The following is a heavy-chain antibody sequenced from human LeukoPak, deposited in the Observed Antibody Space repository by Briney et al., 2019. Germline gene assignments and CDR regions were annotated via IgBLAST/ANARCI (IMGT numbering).Heavy chain of an antibody. V-gene: IGHV1-2*02. D-gene: IGHD1-26*01. CDR3: ARDRGLGS. CDR2: INPNSGGT. CDR1: GYTFTAYY. J-gene: IGHJ4*02. Sequence: GASVKVSCKASGYTFTAYYMHWVRQAPGQGLEWMGWINPNSGGTNYAQTFQGRVTMTRDTSTSTVYMELSSLRSEDTAVYYCARDRGLGSWGQGTLVTVSS.